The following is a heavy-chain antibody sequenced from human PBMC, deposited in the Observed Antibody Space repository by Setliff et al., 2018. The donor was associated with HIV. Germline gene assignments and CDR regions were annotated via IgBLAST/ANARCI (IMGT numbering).Heavy chain of an antibody. Sequence: GESLKISCKGSANSFDHSWIGWVRQMPGKGLEWMGIIHPGDSHTIYSPSFQGQVTMSVDETINTSYLQWNSLKASDTAIYYCARQTACYDARGDYRGHVDYWGQGTLVTVSS. CDR3: ARQTACYDARGDYRGHVDY. J-gene: IGHJ4*02. CDR2: IHPGDSHT. CDR1: ANSFDHSW. D-gene: IGHD4-17*01. V-gene: IGHV5-51*01.